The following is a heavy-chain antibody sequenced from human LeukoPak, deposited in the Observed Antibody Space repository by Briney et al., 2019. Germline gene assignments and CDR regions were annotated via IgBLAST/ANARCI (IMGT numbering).Heavy chain of an antibody. Sequence: GGSLRLSCAASGFTFSSYEMNWVRRAPGKGLEWVSVIYSGGSTYYADSVKGRFTISRDNSKNTLYLQMNSLRAEDTAVYYCARDLRPLWFGGFDYWGQGTLVTVSS. D-gene: IGHD3-10*01. CDR2: IYSGGST. J-gene: IGHJ4*02. CDR1: GFTFSSYE. V-gene: IGHV3-66*01. CDR3: ARDLRPLWFGGFDY.